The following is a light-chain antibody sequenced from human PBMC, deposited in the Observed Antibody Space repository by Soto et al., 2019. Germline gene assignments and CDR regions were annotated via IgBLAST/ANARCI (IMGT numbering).Light chain of an antibody. CDR1: QGLLYGDGHTY. CDR3: MQATHWPPT. CDR2: KVS. V-gene: IGKV2-30*01. Sequence: DVVMTQSPLSLPVSLGQPASISCKSSQGLLYGDGHTYLNWFQLRPGQSPRRLIYKVSDRDSGVPDRFSGSGSGTDFTLKISRVEADDVGLYYCMQATHWPPTFGQGTKVKIK. J-gene: IGKJ1*01.